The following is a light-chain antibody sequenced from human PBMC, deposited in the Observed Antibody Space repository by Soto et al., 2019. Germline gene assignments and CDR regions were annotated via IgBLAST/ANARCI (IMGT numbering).Light chain of an antibody. CDR1: QSINSW. J-gene: IGKJ1*01. V-gene: IGKV1-5*03. Sequence: DLPMTQSPSTLSASVGDRVTITCRASQSINSWLAWYQHKPGKAPKLLIYKASSLHSGAPSRFSGSGSGTEFTLTISSLQPDDFATYYCQQYNSYWTFGQGTTVEIK. CDR2: KAS. CDR3: QQYNSYWT.